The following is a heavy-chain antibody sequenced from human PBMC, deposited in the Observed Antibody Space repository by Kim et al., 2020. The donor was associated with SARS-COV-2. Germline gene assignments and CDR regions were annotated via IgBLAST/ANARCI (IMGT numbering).Heavy chain of an antibody. Sequence: SVKVSCKASGGTFSSYAISWVRQAPGQGLEWMGRIIPIFGIANYAQKFQGRVTITADKSTSTAYMELSSLRSEDTAVYYCARVIPMTTVVTYDAFDIWGQGTMVTVSS. CDR2: IIPIFGIA. CDR3: ARVIPMTTVVTYDAFDI. CDR1: GGTFSSYA. J-gene: IGHJ3*02. V-gene: IGHV1-69*04. D-gene: IGHD4-17*01.